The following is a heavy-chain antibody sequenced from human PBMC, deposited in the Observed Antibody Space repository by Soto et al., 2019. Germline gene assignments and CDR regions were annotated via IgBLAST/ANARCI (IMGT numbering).Heavy chain of an antibody. D-gene: IGHD4-17*01. J-gene: IGHJ3*02. V-gene: IGHV1-18*01. CDR2: ISAYNGNT. CDR1: GYTFTSYG. Sequence: QVQLVQSGAEVKKPGASVKVSCKASGYTFTSYGISWVRQAPGQGLEWMGWISAYNGNTNYAQKLQGRVTMTTDTSTSTAYMELRSLRSDDTAVYYCARDLLGLTTVTNDDAFDIWGQGTMVTVSS. CDR3: ARDLLGLTTVTNDDAFDI.